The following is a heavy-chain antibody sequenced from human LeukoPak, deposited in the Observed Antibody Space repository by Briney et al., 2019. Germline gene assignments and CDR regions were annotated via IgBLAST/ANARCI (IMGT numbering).Heavy chain of an antibody. CDR1: GFTFSSYW. Sequence: GGSLRLSSAASGFTFSSYWMHWVRQAPGKGLVWVSRINSDGSSTSYADSVKGRFTISRDNAKNTLYLRMNSLRAEDTAVYYCARGGKYSGSSFDYWGQGTLVTVSS. CDR2: INSDGSST. J-gene: IGHJ4*02. V-gene: IGHV3-74*01. D-gene: IGHD1-26*01. CDR3: ARGGKYSGSSFDY.